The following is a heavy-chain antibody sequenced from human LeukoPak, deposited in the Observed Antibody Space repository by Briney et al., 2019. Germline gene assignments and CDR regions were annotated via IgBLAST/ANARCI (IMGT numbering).Heavy chain of an antibody. V-gene: IGHV3-23*01. D-gene: IGHD3-22*01. CDR1: GFTFSSYA. J-gene: IGHJ4*02. CDR2: IYTNGAAT. Sequence: PGGSLRLSCAASGFTFSSYAMSRVRQAPGKGLEWVSAIYTNGAATMYADSVKGRFTISRDNSKNTLFLQVDSLRAEDTAVYYCAKARGTVVPPFDYWGQGTLVTVSS. CDR3: AKARGTVVPPFDY.